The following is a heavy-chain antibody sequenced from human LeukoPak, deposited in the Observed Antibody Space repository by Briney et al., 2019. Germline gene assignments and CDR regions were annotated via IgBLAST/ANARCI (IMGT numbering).Heavy chain of an antibody. CDR1: GYTFTGYY. CDR2: INPNSGVT. D-gene: IGHD3-10*01. Sequence: GASVKVSCKASGYTFTGYYMHWVRQAPGQGLEWMGWINPNSGVTNYAQRFQGRVTMTRDTSISTAYMELSRLRSDDTAVYYCARDYGSGTLLYNWFDPWGQGTLVTVSS. V-gene: IGHV1-2*02. J-gene: IGHJ5*02. CDR3: ARDYGSGTLLYNWFDP.